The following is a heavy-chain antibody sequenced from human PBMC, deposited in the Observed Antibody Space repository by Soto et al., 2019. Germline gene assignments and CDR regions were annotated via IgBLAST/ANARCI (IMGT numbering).Heavy chain of an antibody. CDR2: IYYSGST. CDR3: AGVGYCTNGVCYPPWFDP. D-gene: IGHD2-8*01. J-gene: IGHJ5*02. CDR1: GGSISSYY. V-gene: IGHV4-59*01. Sequence: PSETLSLTCTVSGGSISSYYWSWIRQPPGKGLEWIGYIYYSGSTNYNPSLKSRVTISVDTSKNQFSLKLSSVTAADTAVYYCAGVGYCTNGVCYPPWFDPWGQGTLVTVSS.